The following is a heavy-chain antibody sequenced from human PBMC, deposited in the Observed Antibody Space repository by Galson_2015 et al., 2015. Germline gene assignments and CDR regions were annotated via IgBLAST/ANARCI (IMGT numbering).Heavy chain of an antibody. CDR1: GFTFGDCG. CDR3: SRGGFGGHSVFQIDY. Sequence: SLRLSCAASGFTFGDCGMSWVRKAPGKGLEWVGFIRSKAYGGTTEYAASVKGRFTISRDDSKRIAYLQMNSLKNEDTGVYYCSRGGFGGHSVFQIDYWGQGAQVTVSS. V-gene: IGHV3-49*04. J-gene: IGHJ4*02. D-gene: IGHD4-23*01. CDR2: IRSKAYGGTT.